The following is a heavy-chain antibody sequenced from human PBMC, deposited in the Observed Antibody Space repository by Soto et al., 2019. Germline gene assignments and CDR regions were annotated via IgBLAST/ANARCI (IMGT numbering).Heavy chain of an antibody. J-gene: IGHJ4*02. D-gene: IGHD5-18*01. CDR2: ISYDGSNK. CDR3: AKGGHSYGEFDY. CDR1: GFTFSSYG. Sequence: GGSLRLSCAASGFTFSSYGMHWVRQAPGKGLEWVAVISYDGSNKYYADSVKGRFTISRDNSKNTLYLQMNSLRAEDTAVYYCAKGGHSYGEFDYWGQGTLVTVSS. V-gene: IGHV3-30*18.